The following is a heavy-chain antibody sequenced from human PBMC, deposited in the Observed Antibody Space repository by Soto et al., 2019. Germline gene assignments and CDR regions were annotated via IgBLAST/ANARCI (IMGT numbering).Heavy chain of an antibody. J-gene: IGHJ4*02. CDR2: INHSGST. V-gene: IGHV4-34*01. CDR1: GGSISSYY. CDR3: ARGEHIVVVTPGWDY. D-gene: IGHD2-21*02. Sequence: KPSETLSLTCTVSGGSISSYYWSWIRQPPGKGMEWIGEINHSGSTNYNPSLKSRVTISVDTSKNQFSLKLSSVTAADTAVYYCARGEHIVVVTPGWDYWGQGTLVTVSS.